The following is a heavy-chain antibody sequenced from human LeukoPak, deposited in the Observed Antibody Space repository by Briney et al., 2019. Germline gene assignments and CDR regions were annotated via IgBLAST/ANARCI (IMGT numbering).Heavy chain of an antibody. V-gene: IGHV3-23*01. CDR1: GFTFSSYA. J-gene: IGHJ4*02. Sequence: GGSLRLSCAASGFTFSSYAMSWVRQAPGKGLEWVSSISGSGGSTYYADSVKGRFTISRDNSKNTLYLQMNTLRAEDTAVYYCAGISGAGTFWGQGTLVTVSS. D-gene: IGHD6-13*01. CDR3: AGISGAGTF. CDR2: ISGSGGST.